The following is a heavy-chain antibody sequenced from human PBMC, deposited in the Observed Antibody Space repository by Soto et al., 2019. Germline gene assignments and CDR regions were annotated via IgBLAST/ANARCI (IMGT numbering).Heavy chain of an antibody. CDR2: IYYSGST. D-gene: IGHD5-12*01. Sequence: PWETQSLTCTVSGGAISSSSYYWGWIRQPPGKGLEWIGSIYYSGSTYYNPSLKSRVTISVDTSKNQFSLKLSSVTAADTAVYYCARQEQRLQLGRHFDYWGQGTLVTVSS. CDR1: GGAISSSSYY. J-gene: IGHJ4*02. CDR3: ARQEQRLQLGRHFDY. V-gene: IGHV4-39*01.